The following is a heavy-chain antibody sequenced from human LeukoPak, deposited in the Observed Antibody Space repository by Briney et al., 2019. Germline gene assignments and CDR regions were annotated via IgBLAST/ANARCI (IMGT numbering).Heavy chain of an antibody. CDR2: ISYDGSNK. Sequence: GGSLRLSCAASGFTFSSYAMHWVRQAPGKGLEWVAVISYDGSNKYYADSVRGRFTISRDNSKNTLYLQMNSLRAEDTAVYYCARITYYYDSSGYPFDYWGQGTLVTVSS. CDR1: GFTFSSYA. V-gene: IGHV3-30-3*01. D-gene: IGHD3-22*01. CDR3: ARITYYYDSSGYPFDY. J-gene: IGHJ4*02.